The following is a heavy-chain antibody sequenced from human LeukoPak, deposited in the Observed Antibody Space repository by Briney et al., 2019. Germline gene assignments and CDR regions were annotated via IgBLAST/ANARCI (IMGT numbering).Heavy chain of an antibody. D-gene: IGHD5-12*01. CDR1: GYSFISYW. CDR2: IYPGDSDT. J-gene: IGHJ4*02. CDR3: ATRAGYSGYDFPY. V-gene: IGHV5-51*01. Sequence: GESLKISCKGSGYSFISYWIGWVRQMPGKGLEGMGIIYPGDSDTRYSPSFQGQVTISADKSISTAYLQWSSLKASDTAMYYCATRAGYSGYDFPYWGQGTLVTVSS.